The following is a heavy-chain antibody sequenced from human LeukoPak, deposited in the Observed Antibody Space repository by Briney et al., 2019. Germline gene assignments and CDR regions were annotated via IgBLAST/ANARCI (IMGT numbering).Heavy chain of an antibody. V-gene: IGHV3-21*01. CDR1: GFTFSSYS. D-gene: IGHD1-26*01. CDR3: ARDKTTLKYSGSYSGGFDP. CDR2: ISSSSSYI. J-gene: IGHJ5*02. Sequence: PGGSLRLSCAASGFTFSSYSMNWVRQAPGKGLEWVSSISSSSSYIYYADSVKGRFTISRDNAKNSLYLQMNSLRAEDTAVYYCARDKTTLKYSGSYSGGFDPWGQGTLVAVSS.